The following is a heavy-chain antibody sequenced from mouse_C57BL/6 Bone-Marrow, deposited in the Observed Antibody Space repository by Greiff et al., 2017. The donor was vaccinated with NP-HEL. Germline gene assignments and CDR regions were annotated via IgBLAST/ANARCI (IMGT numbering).Heavy chain of an antibody. Sequence: VQLKESGPGLVKPSQSLSLTCSVTGYSITSGYYWNWIRQFPGNKLEWMGSISYDGSNHYNPHLTNLISITRDTSKNQFVLKFNSVTTEDTATYYCAREDGYYPYYFDYWGQGTTLTVSS. V-gene: IGHV3-6*01. D-gene: IGHD2-3*01. CDR3: AREDGYYPYYFDY. CDR2: ISYDGSN. J-gene: IGHJ2*01. CDR1: GYSITSGYY.